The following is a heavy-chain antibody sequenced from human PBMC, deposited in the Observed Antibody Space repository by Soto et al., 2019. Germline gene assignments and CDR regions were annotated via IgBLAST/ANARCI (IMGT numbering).Heavy chain of an antibody. V-gene: IGHV3-66*01. CDR3: AGDPGDRNGMIV. CDR2: IYSGGDK. J-gene: IGHJ6*02. CDR1: GFSVSRDY. Sequence: EVQVVESGGDLVQPGGSLRLSCAASGFSVSRDYMNWVRQAPGKGLEWVSVIYSGGDKYYADSVKGRFTISRDNSKNLVSLQMTSLRTEDPAVYYCAGDPGDRNGMIVWGQGTTVTVSS. D-gene: IGHD1-26*01.